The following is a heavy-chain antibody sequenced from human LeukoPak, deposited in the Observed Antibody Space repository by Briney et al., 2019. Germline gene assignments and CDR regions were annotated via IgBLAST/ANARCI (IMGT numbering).Heavy chain of an antibody. CDR1: GSTFSGYS. Sequence: GGSLRLSCAASGSTFSGYSMNWVRQVPGKGLEWVSSISSSSSSIYYADSVKGRFTISRDNAKNSLYLQMNSLRAEDTAVYYCARANPPAISFFDYWGQGTLVTVSS. V-gene: IGHV3-21*01. CDR2: ISSSSSSI. J-gene: IGHJ4*02. D-gene: IGHD3-9*01. CDR3: ARANPPAISFFDY.